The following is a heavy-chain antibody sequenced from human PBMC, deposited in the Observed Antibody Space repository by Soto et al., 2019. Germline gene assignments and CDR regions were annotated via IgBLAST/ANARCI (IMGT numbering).Heavy chain of an antibody. J-gene: IGHJ4*02. CDR2: VYYSGTT. CDR3: VTVNLVGAAYYFDY. Sequence: SETLSLTCTVSGGSITSSSYYWGWIRQPPGKGLEWIGYVYYSGTTYSHPFLNSRVSISVDTSENQFSLRLTSVTAADTAVYYCVTVNLVGAAYYFDYWGPGTLVTVSS. CDR1: GGSITSSSYY. V-gene: IGHV4-30-4*01. D-gene: IGHD1-26*01.